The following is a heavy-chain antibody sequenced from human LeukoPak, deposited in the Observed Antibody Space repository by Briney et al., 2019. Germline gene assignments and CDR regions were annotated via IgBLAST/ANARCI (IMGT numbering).Heavy chain of an antibody. J-gene: IGHJ4*02. V-gene: IGHV4-39*07. Sequence: SETLSLTCTVSGGSISSSSYYWGWICQPPGKGLEWIGSIYYSGSTYYNPSLKSRVTISVDTSKNQFSLKLSSVTAADTAVYYCARISSLGIAAAGIHSPASYFDYWGQGTLVTVSS. CDR2: IYYSGST. CDR1: GGSISSSSYY. CDR3: ARISSLGIAAAGIHSPASYFDY. D-gene: IGHD6-13*01.